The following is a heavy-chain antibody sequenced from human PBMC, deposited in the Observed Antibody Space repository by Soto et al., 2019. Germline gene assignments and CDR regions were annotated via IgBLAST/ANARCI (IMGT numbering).Heavy chain of an antibody. CDR1: GYTFTSYY. CDR3: AKKKGPLSGWYPLVY. J-gene: IGHJ4*02. CDR2: INPSGGST. D-gene: IGHD6-19*01. Sequence: ASVEVSCKASGYTFTSYYMHWVRQAPGQGLEWMGIINPSGGSTSYAQKFQGRVTMTRDTSTSTVYMELSSLRSEDTAVYYCAKKKGPLSGWYPLVYWGQGTLVTVSP. V-gene: IGHV1-46*01.